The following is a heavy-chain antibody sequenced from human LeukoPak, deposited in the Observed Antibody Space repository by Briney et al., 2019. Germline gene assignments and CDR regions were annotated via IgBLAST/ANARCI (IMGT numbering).Heavy chain of an antibody. Sequence: GGSLRLSCSASGFTFSSYGIHWVRQAPGRGPEWVAFTRYDGSNEYYSDSVKGRFTISRDNSRNTVYLQINSLRADDTAVYYCAKDSTWIQLEGYFDYWGQGTLVTVSS. V-gene: IGHV3-30*02. CDR3: AKDSTWIQLEGYFDY. CDR2: TRYDGSNE. J-gene: IGHJ4*02. D-gene: IGHD5-18*01. CDR1: GFTFSSYG.